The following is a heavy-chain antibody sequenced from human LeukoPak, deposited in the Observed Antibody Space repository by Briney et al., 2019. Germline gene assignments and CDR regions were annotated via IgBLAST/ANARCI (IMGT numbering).Heavy chain of an antibody. D-gene: IGHD5-24*01. CDR3: ANGDGFGY. CDR2: IKQDGSEK. Sequence: GGSLRLSCATSGFTFSTYWMSWVRQAPGKGLEWVANIKQDGSEKYYADSVTGRFTISRDNAKNSLYLQMSSLRAEDTAVYYCANGDGFGYWGQGTLVTVSS. CDR1: GFTFSTYW. V-gene: IGHV3-7*01. J-gene: IGHJ4*02.